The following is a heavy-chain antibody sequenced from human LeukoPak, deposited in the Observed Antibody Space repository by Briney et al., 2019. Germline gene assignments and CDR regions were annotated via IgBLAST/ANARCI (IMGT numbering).Heavy chain of an antibody. J-gene: IGHJ4*02. CDR2: INPNSGGT. CDR1: GYTFTGYY. V-gene: IGHV1-2*02. Sequence: GASVKVSCKASGYTFTGYYMHWVRQAPGQGLEWMGWINPNSGGTNYAQKFQGRVTMTRDTSISTAYMELSRLRSDDTAVYYCARAHYDYVWGSYRYSQAYYFDYWGQGTLVTVSS. D-gene: IGHD3-16*02. CDR3: ARAHYDYVWGSYRYSQAYYFDY.